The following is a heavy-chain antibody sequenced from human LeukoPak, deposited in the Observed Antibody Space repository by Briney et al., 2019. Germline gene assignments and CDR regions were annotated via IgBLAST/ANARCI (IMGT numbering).Heavy chain of an antibody. CDR3: ARDASGSSHFDY. CDR1: GGSISSYY. CDR2: IYYSEST. D-gene: IGHD2-15*01. J-gene: IGHJ4*02. V-gene: IGHV4-59*01. Sequence: PSETLSLTCTVSGGSISSYYWSWIRQPPGKGLEWIAYIYYSESTSYNPSLKSRVTISVDTSKNQFSLKLTSVTAADTAVYYCARDASGSSHFDYWGQGTLVTVSS.